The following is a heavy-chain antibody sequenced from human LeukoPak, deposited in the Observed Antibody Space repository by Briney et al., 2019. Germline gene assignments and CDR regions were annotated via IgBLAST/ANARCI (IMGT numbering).Heavy chain of an antibody. CDR2: ISGSGGST. CDR3: AKAGQQWLVHAYYFDY. V-gene: IGHV3-23*01. CDR1: GFMFSSYA. D-gene: IGHD6-19*01. Sequence: GGSLRLSCAASGFMFSSYAMTWVRQAPGKGLEWVSAISGSGGSTYYADSVKGRFTISRDNSKNTLYLQMNSLRAEDTAVYYCAKAGQQWLVHAYYFDYWGQGTLVTVSS. J-gene: IGHJ4*02.